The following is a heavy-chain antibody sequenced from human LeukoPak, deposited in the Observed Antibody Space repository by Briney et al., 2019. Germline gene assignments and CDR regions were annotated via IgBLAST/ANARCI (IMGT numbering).Heavy chain of an antibody. CDR1: GFTFDDYA. Sequence: GGSLRLSCAASGFTFDDYAMHWVRQAPGKGLEWVSGISWNSGSIGYADSVKGRFTISRGNAKNSLYLQMNSLRAEDTALYYCAKDPGASIAVAGIDYWGQGTLVTVSS. CDR2: ISWNSGSI. D-gene: IGHD6-19*01. CDR3: AKDPGASIAVAGIDY. J-gene: IGHJ4*02. V-gene: IGHV3-9*01.